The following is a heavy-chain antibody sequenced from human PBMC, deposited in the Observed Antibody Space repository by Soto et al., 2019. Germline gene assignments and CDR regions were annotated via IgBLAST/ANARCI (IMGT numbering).Heavy chain of an antibody. CDR2: IVPMLGTA. D-gene: IGHD5-18*01. V-gene: IGHV1-69*01. Sequence: QVQLVQSGAEVKKPGSSVKVSCKASGGTFSSYAISWVRQAPGQGLEWMGVIVPMLGTANYAQKFQGRVTITADESTSTAYMELTSLRSEDTAVYYCAREGTAMIIGCWGPGTLITVSS. J-gene: IGHJ4*02. CDR1: GGTFSSYA. CDR3: AREGTAMIIGC.